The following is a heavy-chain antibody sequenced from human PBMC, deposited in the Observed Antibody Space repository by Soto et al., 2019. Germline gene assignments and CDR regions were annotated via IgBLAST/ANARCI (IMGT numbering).Heavy chain of an antibody. V-gene: IGHV3-30-3*01. J-gene: IGHJ5*02. CDR2: ISYDGFNE. D-gene: IGHD2-15*01. CDR3: ARDGGGLPWFEP. CDR1: GFTLSDYA. Sequence: QVQLVESGGGVVQPGRSLRLSCAASGFTLSDYAMHWVRQAPGKGLEWVAVISYDGFNEYYTDSVKGRFIISRDNFESTLFLQMNSLRSEDTAVYYCARDGGGLPWFEPWGQGTLVTVSS.